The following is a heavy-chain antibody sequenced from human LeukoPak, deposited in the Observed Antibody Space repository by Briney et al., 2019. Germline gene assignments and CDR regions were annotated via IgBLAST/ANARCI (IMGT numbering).Heavy chain of an antibody. D-gene: IGHD3-10*01. CDR2: IYYSGCT. V-gene: IGHV4-39*07. J-gene: IGHJ6*03. Sequence: SETLSLTCKVSGDSISSGGYYGGWVRQPPGKGVQWVASIYYSGCTFYHPSLKSPVTISVDTSKSQFSLRLNSMTAADTAVYYCARDVRVRGVVGYFYQYMDVWAKGPRSPSP. CDR3: ARDVRVRGVVGYFYQYMDV. CDR1: GDSISSGGYY.